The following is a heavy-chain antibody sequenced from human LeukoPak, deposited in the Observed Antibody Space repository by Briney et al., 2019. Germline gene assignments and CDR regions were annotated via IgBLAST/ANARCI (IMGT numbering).Heavy chain of an antibody. D-gene: IGHD3-3*01. CDR1: GGSFSGYY. Sequence: PSETLSLTCAVYGGSFSGYYWSWIRQPPGKGLEWIGEINHSGSTNYNPSLKSRVTISVDASKNQFSLKLSSVTAADTAVYYCARSSSVGPYDFWSGYLSGFDYWGQGTLVTVSS. CDR2: INHSGST. J-gene: IGHJ4*02. V-gene: IGHV4-34*01. CDR3: ARSSSVGPYDFWSGYLSGFDY.